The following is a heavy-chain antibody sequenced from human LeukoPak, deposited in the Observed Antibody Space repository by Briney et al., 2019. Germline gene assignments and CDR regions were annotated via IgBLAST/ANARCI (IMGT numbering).Heavy chain of an antibody. Sequence: PSETLSLTCAVYGGSFSGYYWSWIRQPPGKGLEWIGEINHSGSTNYNPSLKSRVTISVDTSKNQFSLKLSSVTAADTAVYYCARVRGDLTMDVWGQGTLVTVSS. V-gene: IGHV4-34*01. D-gene: IGHD2-21*02. CDR3: ARVRGDLTMDV. CDR1: GGSFSGYY. J-gene: IGHJ4*02. CDR2: INHSGST.